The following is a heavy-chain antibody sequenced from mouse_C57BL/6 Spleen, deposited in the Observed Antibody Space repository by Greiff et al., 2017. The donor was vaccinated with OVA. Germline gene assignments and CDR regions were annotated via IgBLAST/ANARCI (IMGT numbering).Heavy chain of an antibody. CDR2: IRNKANGYTT. CDR1: GFTFTDYY. CDR3: SRDDGSYFDY. D-gene: IGHD1-1*01. Sequence: EVKLMESGGGLVQPGGSLSLSCAASGFTFTDYYMSWVRQPPGKALEWLGFIRNKANGYTTEYSASVKGRFTISSDNSKSIRYLQMNARRTEDSATYYCSRDDGSYFDYWGQGTTLTVSS. J-gene: IGHJ2*01. V-gene: IGHV7-3*01.